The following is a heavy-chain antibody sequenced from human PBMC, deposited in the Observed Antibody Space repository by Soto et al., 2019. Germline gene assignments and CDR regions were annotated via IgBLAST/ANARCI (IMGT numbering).Heavy chain of an antibody. CDR1: GGTFSSYA. CDR2: IVPIFGTA. J-gene: IGHJ4*02. D-gene: IGHD3-3*01. V-gene: IGHV1-69*01. Sequence: QVQLVQSGAEVKKPGSSVKVSCKASGGTFSSYAISWVRQAPGQGLEWMGGIVPIFGTANYAQKFQGRVTITAVESTSTPYMELSSLRSEDTAVYYCASAATSSPTFGVVASFDCWGQGTLLTVSS. CDR3: ASAATSSPTFGVVASFDC.